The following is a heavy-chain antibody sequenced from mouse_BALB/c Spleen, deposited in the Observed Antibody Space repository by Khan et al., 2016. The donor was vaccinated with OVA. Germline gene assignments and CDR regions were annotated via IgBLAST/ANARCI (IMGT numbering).Heavy chain of an antibody. CDR3: ARGGTGGFSY. Sequence: EVELVESGGGLVQPGGSRKLSCAASGFTFSDYGMAWIRQGPGKGPEWITFISSLAYNFYYADTVRGGFTISRGNAKNTLYLEMNSLRSEDTAMYDCARGGTGGFSYWGQGTLVTVSA. CDR1: GFTFSDYG. V-gene: IGHV5-15*02. D-gene: IGHD3-1*01. CDR2: ISSLAYNF. J-gene: IGHJ3*01.